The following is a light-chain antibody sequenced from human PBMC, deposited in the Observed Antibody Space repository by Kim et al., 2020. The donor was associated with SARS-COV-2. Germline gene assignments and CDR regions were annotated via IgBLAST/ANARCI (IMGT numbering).Light chain of an antibody. V-gene: IGKV1-NL1*01. CDR3: QQYHGTLGT. J-gene: IGKJ1*01. CDR1: QDIRNS. Sequence: DIQMTQSPSSLSASLGDRVTIPCRASQDIRNSLAWYQHKPGRAPNLLISSASTLHNGVPPRFSGSGSATDFTLTISSLQADDVAIYYCQQYHGTLGTFGQGTKVDIK. CDR2: SAS.